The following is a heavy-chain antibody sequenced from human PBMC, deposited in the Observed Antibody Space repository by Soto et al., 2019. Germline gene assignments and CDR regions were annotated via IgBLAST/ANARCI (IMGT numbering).Heavy chain of an antibody. CDR1: GFTFSNYG. D-gene: IGHD6-19*01. V-gene: IGHV3-33*01. Sequence: QVQLVESGGGVVQAGRSLRLSCAASGFTFSNYGMHWARQAPGKGLEWVALIWYDGSNDRYADSVKGRFTISRDNFKNILYLQMNSLSAEDTAVYYCARVAVAGTWWFDPWRQGTLVTVSS. CDR3: ARVAVAGTWWFDP. J-gene: IGHJ5*02. CDR2: IWYDGSND.